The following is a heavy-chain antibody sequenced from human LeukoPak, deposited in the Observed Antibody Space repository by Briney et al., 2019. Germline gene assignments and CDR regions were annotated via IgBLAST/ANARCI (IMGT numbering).Heavy chain of an antibody. Sequence: GGSLRLSCAASGFTFRSYWMSWVRQAPGKGLEWVTNIKQDASEIYYVDSVNGRFTISRDNAKNSLYLQMNSLRVEDTAVYYCARDGGFGFLAAFDIWGQGTMVTVSS. CDR1: GFTFRSYW. D-gene: IGHD3-10*01. CDR3: ARDGGFGFLAAFDI. CDR2: IKQDASEI. V-gene: IGHV3-7*01. J-gene: IGHJ3*02.